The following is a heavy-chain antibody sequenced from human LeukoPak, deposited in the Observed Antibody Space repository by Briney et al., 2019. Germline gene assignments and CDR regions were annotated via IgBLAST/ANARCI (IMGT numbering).Heavy chain of an antibody. CDR2: INHSGST. Sequence: PSETLSLTCAVYGGSFSGYYWSWIRQPPGMGLEWIGEINHSGSTNYNPSLKSRVTLSVDTSKNQFSLKLSSVTAADTAVYYCARGDYGDLPFDYWGQGTLVTVSS. V-gene: IGHV4-34*01. J-gene: IGHJ4*02. CDR1: GGSFSGYY. D-gene: IGHD4-17*01. CDR3: ARGDYGDLPFDY.